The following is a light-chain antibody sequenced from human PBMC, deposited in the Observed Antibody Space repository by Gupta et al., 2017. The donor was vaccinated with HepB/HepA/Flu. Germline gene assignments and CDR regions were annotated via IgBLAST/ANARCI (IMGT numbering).Light chain of an antibody. Sequence: QPALTQPASVSGSPGQSITIPCTGTGHNYVSCYQPHPGKAPQLTIYDSTNRPSRVSNPVSAAESANTASLTISGVQAEDDDDYYYSSSTSSSLAFGGGTKLTVL. CDR2: DST. J-gene: IGLJ2*01. CDR3: SSSTSSSLA. V-gene: IGLV2-14*03. CDR1: GHNY.